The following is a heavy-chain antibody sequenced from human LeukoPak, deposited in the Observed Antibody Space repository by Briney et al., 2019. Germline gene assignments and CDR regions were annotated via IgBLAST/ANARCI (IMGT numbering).Heavy chain of an antibody. D-gene: IGHD6-13*01. J-gene: IGHJ4*02. CDR2: INPNSGGT. Sequence: GASVKVSCKASGYTFTGYYMHWVRQAPGQWLEWMGWINPNSGGTNYAQKFQGWVTMTRDTSISTAYMELSRLRSDDTAVYYCARARSSSWYSVVFDYWGQGTLVTVSS. V-gene: IGHV1-2*04. CDR1: GYTFTGYY. CDR3: ARARSSSWYSVVFDY.